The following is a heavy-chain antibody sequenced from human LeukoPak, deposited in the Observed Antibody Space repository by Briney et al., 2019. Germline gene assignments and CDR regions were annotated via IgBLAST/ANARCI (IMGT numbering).Heavy chain of an antibody. J-gene: IGHJ5*02. D-gene: IGHD6-13*01. V-gene: IGHV1-18*01. Sequence: ASVKVSCKASGYXFTNYGITWVRQAPGQGLEWMGWISVYNGKTNYAQKLQGRVTMTTDTSTSTADMELRSLTSDDTAVYYCARRLCGSSCRINWFDPWGQGTLVTVSS. CDR1: GYXFTNYG. CDR2: ISVYNGKT. CDR3: ARRLCGSSCRINWFDP.